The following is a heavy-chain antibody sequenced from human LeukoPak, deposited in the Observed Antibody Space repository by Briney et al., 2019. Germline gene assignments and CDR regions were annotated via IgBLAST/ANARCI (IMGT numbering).Heavy chain of an antibody. D-gene: IGHD3-9*01. CDR3: ARGRPQPYRYFDWLLEPPDY. CDR1: GGSTSSYY. Sequence: SETLSLTCTVSGGSTSSYYWSWIRHPPGEGLEWIVYNYYSGSTNYNPSLKSRGTISIDTSKTRFSLKLSSVPAADTAVYYCARGRPQPYRYFDWLLEPPDYWGQGTLVTVSS. V-gene: IGHV4-59*01. CDR2: NYYSGST. J-gene: IGHJ4*02.